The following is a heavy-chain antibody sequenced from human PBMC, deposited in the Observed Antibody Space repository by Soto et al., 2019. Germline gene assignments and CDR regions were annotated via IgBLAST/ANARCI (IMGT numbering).Heavy chain of an antibody. J-gene: IGHJ4*02. CDR2: INAGNGNT. Sequence: ASVKVSCKASGYTFTSYAMHWVRQAPGQRLEWMGWINAGNGNTKYSQKFQGRVTITRDTSASTAYMELSSLRSEDTAVYYCVRRYSSSSLPDYWGQGTLVTVSS. CDR1: GYTFTSYA. D-gene: IGHD6-6*01. V-gene: IGHV1-3*01. CDR3: VRRYSSSSLPDY.